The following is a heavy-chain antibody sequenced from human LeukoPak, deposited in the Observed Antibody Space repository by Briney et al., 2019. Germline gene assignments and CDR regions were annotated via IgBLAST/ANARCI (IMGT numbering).Heavy chain of an antibody. J-gene: IGHJ4*02. V-gene: IGHV3-74*01. D-gene: IGHD6-19*01. Sequence: GGSLRLSCAASGFTFSKYWMLWVRQAPGKGLESVSRINTDGTVTTYADSVKGRFTVSRDNADNTMFLQMNSVRDEDTAVYYCATKQWLAPPPDSWGQGTAVTVSS. CDR2: INTDGTVT. CDR1: GFTFSKYW. CDR3: ATKQWLAPPPDS.